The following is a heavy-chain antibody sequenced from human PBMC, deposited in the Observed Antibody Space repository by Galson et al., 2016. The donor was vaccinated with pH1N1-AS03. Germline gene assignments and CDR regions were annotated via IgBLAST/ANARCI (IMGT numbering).Heavy chain of an antibody. V-gene: IGHV5-51*01. CDR1: GSRFRTYW. D-gene: IGHD1-14*01. J-gene: IGHJ4*02. CDR3: ARLFGKGGRMDF. Sequence: QSGAEVKKAGEPLKISCRGSGSRFRTYWIGWVRQVPGRGLECMGIVYPDDSDVIYMSSFEGQVTISADKSSGAAYLEWRSLNVSDNCMYYCARLFGKGGRMDFWGQGTLVTVSS. CDR2: VYPDDSDV.